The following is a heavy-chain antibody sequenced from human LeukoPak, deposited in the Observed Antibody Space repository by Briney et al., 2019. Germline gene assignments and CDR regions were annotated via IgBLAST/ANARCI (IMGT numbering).Heavy chain of an antibody. CDR1: GYTFTAYY. Sequence: ASVKVSCKASGYTFTAYYMHWVRQAPGQGLEWMGWINPNSGDTRYSPNFQGRVTITRDTSITTAYMELSRLRSDDTAVYYSAKVIIGHDSSSNFDDWGQGTLVTVSS. CDR3: AKVIIGHDSSSNFDD. J-gene: IGHJ4*02. V-gene: IGHV1-2*02. CDR2: INPNSGDT. D-gene: IGHD6-13*01.